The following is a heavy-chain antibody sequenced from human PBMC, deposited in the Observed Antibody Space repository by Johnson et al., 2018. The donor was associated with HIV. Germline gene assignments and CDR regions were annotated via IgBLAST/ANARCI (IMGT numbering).Heavy chain of an antibody. CDR2: ISHDGSNQ. D-gene: IGHD3-9*01. Sequence: QVQLVESGGGVVQPGRSLRLSCAASGFTFSNFGMHWVRQAPGKGLEWVAVISHDGSNQHYLDSAKGRFTISRDNSKNTLYLQMNSLRAEDTAVYYCAKDPPGVDDIHAFDIWGQGTMVTVSS. CDR3: AKDPPGVDDIHAFDI. J-gene: IGHJ3*02. V-gene: IGHV3-30*18. CDR1: GFTFSNFG.